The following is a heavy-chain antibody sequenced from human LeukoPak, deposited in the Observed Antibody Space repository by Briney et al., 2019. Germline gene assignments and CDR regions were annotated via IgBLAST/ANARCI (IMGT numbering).Heavy chain of an antibody. CDR2: IYYSGST. V-gene: IGHV4-31*11. J-gene: IGHJ4*02. CDR1: GGSISSGGYY. CDR3: ARDSYSSGWTHSGDY. D-gene: IGHD6-19*01. Sequence: PSGTLSLTCAVSGGSISSGGYYWSWIRQHPGKGLEWIGYIYYSGSTYYNPSLKSRVTISVDTSKNQFSLKLSSVTAADTAVYYCARDSYSSGWTHSGDYWGQGTLVTVSS.